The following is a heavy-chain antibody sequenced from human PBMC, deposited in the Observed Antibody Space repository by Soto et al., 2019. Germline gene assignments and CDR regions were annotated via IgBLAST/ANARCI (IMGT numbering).Heavy chain of an antibody. CDR3: ARGPYISSSSXRGGEGLLDYYYYGMDV. Sequence: GATVKVSCKASGYTFTGYYMHWVRQAPGQGLEWMGWINPNSGGTNYAQKFQGWVTMTRDTSISTAYMELSRLRSDDTAVYYCARGPYISSSSXRGGEGLLDYYYYGMDVWGQGTTVTVSS. V-gene: IGHV1-2*04. CDR2: INPNSGGT. CDR1: GYTFTGYY. J-gene: IGHJ6*01. D-gene: IGHD6-13*01.